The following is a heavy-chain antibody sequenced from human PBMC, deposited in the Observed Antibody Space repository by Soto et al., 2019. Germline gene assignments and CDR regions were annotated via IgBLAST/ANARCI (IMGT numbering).Heavy chain of an antibody. Sequence: PGGSLRLSCAASGFTFSDYYMSWIRQAPGKGLEWVSYISSSSSYTNYADSAKGRFTISRDNAKNSLYLQMNSLRAEDTAVYYCATYDSSGYSNFDYWGQGTLVTVSS. D-gene: IGHD3-22*01. CDR3: ATYDSSGYSNFDY. CDR2: ISSSSSYT. CDR1: GFTFSDYY. J-gene: IGHJ4*02. V-gene: IGHV3-11*06.